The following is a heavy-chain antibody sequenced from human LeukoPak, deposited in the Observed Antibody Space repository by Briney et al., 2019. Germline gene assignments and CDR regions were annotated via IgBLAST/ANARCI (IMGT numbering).Heavy chain of an antibody. J-gene: IGHJ6*03. Sequence: ASVKVSCKASGYTFTSYAMNWVRQAPGQGLEWMGWINTNTGNPTYAQGFTGRFVFSLDTSVSTAYLQISSLKAEDTAVYYCVRDWGLYYDFWSGYPDYMDVWGKGTTVTVSS. V-gene: IGHV7-4-1*02. CDR2: INTNTGNP. D-gene: IGHD3-3*01. CDR1: GYTFTSYA. CDR3: VRDWGLYYDFWSGYPDYMDV.